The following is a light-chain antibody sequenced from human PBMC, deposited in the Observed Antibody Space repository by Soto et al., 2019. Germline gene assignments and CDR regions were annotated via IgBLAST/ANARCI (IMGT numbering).Light chain of an antibody. J-gene: IGKJ3*01. CDR2: WAS. CDR3: QQYYSTPGT. CDR1: RSVLYKSNNKNH. Sequence: DIVMTQSPDSLAVSLGERATMNCKCSRSVLYKSNNKNHLAWYQQKPGQPPKLLIYWASTRESGVPERFSGGGSGTDFTLTISSLQAEDGAVYYCQQYYSTPGTFGPGTKVDIK. V-gene: IGKV4-1*01.